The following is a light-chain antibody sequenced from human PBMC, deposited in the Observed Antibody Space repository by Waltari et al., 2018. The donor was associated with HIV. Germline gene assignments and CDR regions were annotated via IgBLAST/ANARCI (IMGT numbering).Light chain of an antibody. V-gene: IGLV3-1*01. Sequence: SYELTQPPSVSVSPGQTASITCSGDKLGDKYACWYQQKPGQSPVLVIYQDSKRPSVIPGRFSGSNSGNTATLTISGTQALDEADYYCQAWDSSTGVFGTGTKVTVL. CDR1: KLGDKY. J-gene: IGLJ1*01. CDR3: QAWDSSTGV. CDR2: QDS.